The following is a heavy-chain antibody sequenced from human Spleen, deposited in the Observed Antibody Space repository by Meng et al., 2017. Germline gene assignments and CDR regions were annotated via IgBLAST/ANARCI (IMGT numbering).Heavy chain of an antibody. J-gene: IGHJ3*02. CDR1: GFTFSGYE. CDR2: ITGSGGIT. Sequence: GGSLRLSCAASGFTFSGYEMNWVRQAPGKGLERVSYITGSGGITIYVDSVKGRLTISRDNAKNSLYLQMNSLRAEDTAVYYCARAGLGASFDPFDIWGQGTMVTVSS. CDR3: ARAGLGASFDPFDI. D-gene: IGHD1-26*01. V-gene: IGHV3-48*03.